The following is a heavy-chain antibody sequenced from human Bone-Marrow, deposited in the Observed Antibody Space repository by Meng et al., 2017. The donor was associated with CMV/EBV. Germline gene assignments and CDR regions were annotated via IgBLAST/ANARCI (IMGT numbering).Heavy chain of an antibody. Sequence: GESLKILCLASGFTFINYAMSWVRQAPGRGLEWVSAIGHKGDSTYYADPVKGRFTFSRDNSKNTLDLQMNSLRAEDTAVYYCTKHRGRLAATGMDFEYCGQGTLVTVSS. J-gene: IGHJ4*02. CDR3: TKHRGRLAATGMDFEY. CDR2: IGHKGDST. V-gene: IGHV3-23*01. D-gene: IGHD2-15*01. CDR1: GFTFINYA.